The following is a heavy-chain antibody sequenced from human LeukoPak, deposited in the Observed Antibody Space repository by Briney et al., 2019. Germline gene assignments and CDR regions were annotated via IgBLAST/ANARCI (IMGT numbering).Heavy chain of an antibody. Sequence: ASVKVSCKASGYTFTSYDINWVRQATGQGLEWMGWMNPNSGNTGYAQKFQGRVTITRNTSISTGYMELSGLRSEDTAVYYCARWMATISNFDYWGQGTLVTVPS. V-gene: IGHV1-8*03. J-gene: IGHJ4*02. CDR2: MNPNSGNT. CDR1: GYTFTSYD. D-gene: IGHD5-24*01. CDR3: ARWMATISNFDY.